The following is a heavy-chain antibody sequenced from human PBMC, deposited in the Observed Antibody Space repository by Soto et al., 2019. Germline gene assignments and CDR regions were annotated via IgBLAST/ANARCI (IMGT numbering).Heavy chain of an antibody. CDR3: ARPSGAIAAAGTSGDYGMDV. V-gene: IGHV5-10-1*03. D-gene: IGHD6-13*01. Sequence: EVQLVQSGAEVKKPGESLRISCKGSGYSFTSYWISWVRQMPGKGLEWMGRIDPSDSYTNYSPSFQGHVTISADKSISTAYLQWSSLKASDTAMYYCARPSGAIAAAGTSGDYGMDVWGQGTTVTVSS. J-gene: IGHJ6*02. CDR1: GYSFTSYW. CDR2: IDPSDSYT.